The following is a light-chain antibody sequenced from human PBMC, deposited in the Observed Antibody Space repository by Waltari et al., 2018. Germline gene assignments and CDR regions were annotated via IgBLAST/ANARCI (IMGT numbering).Light chain of an antibody. V-gene: IGKV1-5*03. CDR1: QSSVGW. J-gene: IGKJ1*01. Sequence: DIQLTPSPSTLSASVGARVTLPCRASQSSVGWLAWYQQKPGKAPNLLFSKASNLESGVPSRFSGSGSGTEFTLTISSLQPEDFATYYCQQYKSYSRTFGQGTKVEIK. CDR2: KAS. CDR3: QQYKSYSRT.